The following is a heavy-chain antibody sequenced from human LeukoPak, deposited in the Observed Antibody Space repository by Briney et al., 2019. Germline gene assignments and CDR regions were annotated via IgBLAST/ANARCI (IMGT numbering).Heavy chain of an antibody. Sequence: VASVKVSCKASGYTFTSYYMHWVRQAPGQGLEWMGIINPSGGSTSYAQKFQGRVTMTRDTSTSTVYMELSSLRSEDTAVYYCARASYDYDFWSGYSSMGSYFDYWGQGTLVTVSS. J-gene: IGHJ4*02. CDR3: ARASYDYDFWSGYSSMGSYFDY. CDR1: GYTFTSYY. D-gene: IGHD3-3*01. CDR2: INPSGGST. V-gene: IGHV1-46*01.